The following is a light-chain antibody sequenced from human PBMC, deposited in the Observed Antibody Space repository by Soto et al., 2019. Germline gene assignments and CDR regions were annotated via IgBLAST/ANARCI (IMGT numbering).Light chain of an antibody. V-gene: IGLV1-40*01. Sequence: QAVVTQPPSVSGAPGQGVTISCTGSSSNIGGGYDVHWYQQFPGAAPKLLIHGNNNRPSGVPDRFSGSSSGTSASLAITGLQAEDEADYYCQSYDNSLSSWVFGGGTQLTVL. CDR3: QSYDNSLSSWV. CDR1: SSNIGGGYD. CDR2: GNN. J-gene: IGLJ3*02.